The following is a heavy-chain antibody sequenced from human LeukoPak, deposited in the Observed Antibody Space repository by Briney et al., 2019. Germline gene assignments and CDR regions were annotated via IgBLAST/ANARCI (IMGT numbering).Heavy chain of an antibody. CDR3: ARDSYDSSGYYEPLDY. V-gene: IGHV4-39*07. J-gene: IGHJ4*02. CDR1: GGSISSSSYY. Sequence: PSETLSLTCTVSGGSISSSSYYWAWIRQPPGKGLEWIGSIYYSGSTYYSPSPKSRVTISIDTSKNQFSLKLSSVTAADTAVYYCARDSYDSSGYYEPLDYWGQGTLVTVSS. D-gene: IGHD3-22*01. CDR2: IYYSGST.